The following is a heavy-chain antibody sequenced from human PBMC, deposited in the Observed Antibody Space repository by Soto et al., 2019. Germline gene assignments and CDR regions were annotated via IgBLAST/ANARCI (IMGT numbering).Heavy chain of an antibody. J-gene: IGHJ4*02. V-gene: IGHV1-69*10. CDR2: TIPILDRL. D-gene: IGHD3-22*01. CDR1: GGTFTTYA. Sequence: ASVKVSCKAIGGTFTTYAITWVRQAPGQGLEWMGETIPILDRLVYAPRFRGRLTMTADESMTTAYMELSSLRYEDTAVYFCARGPDRSGFYLFDCWGQGTLVTVSS. CDR3: ARGPDRSGFYLFDC.